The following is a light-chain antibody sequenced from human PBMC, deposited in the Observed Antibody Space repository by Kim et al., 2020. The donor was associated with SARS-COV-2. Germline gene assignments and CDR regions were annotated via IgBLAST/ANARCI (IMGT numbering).Light chain of an antibody. V-gene: IGKV3-15*01. CDR1: QSVSSN. Sequence: VSPGETATLSCRASQSVSSNLAWYQQKPGQAPRLLVYGASTRATGIPARFSGSGSGTEFTLTINSLQSEDFAVYYCQQYNNWPPLTFGGGTKVEI. CDR2: GAS. CDR3: QQYNNWPPLT. J-gene: IGKJ4*01.